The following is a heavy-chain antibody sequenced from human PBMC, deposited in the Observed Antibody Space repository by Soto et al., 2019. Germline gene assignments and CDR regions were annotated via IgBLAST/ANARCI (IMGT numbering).Heavy chain of an antibody. CDR3: ARSGPPESGVMVTGIDWLDP. Sequence: QVQLQQWGAGLLKPSETLSLTCAVYGGSFSAYFWTWIRQPPGKGLEWIGEINHSGSTNYNPSLESRVTISVDMSKNQFSLKLSSVTAADTAVYYCARSGPPESGVMVTGIDWLDPWGQGTLVTVSS. CDR2: INHSGST. V-gene: IGHV4-34*01. J-gene: IGHJ5*02. D-gene: IGHD2-21*02. CDR1: GGSFSAYF.